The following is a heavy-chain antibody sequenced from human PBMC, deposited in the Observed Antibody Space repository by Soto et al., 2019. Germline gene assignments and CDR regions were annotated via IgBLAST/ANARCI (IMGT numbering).Heavy chain of an antibody. V-gene: IGHV1-69*13. CDR1: GGTFSSYA. CDR2: TIPIFGTA. Sequence: SVKVSCKASGGTFSSYAISWVRQAPGQGLEWMGGTIPIFGTANYAQKFQGRVTITADESTSTAYMELSSLRSEDTAVYYCASPRESSGWDYYFDYWGQGTLVTVSS. J-gene: IGHJ4*02. D-gene: IGHD6-19*01. CDR3: ASPRESSGWDYYFDY.